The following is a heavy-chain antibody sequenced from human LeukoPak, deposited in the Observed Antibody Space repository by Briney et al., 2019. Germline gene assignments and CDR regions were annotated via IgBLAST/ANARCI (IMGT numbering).Heavy chain of an antibody. CDR3: ARGLTIFGVVLPTGWGPGNWFDP. D-gene: IGHD3-3*01. CDR2: IYYSGSP. Sequence: SETLSLTCTVSGGSISIYYWSWIRQPPGKGLEWIGYIYYSGSPNYNPPLKSRVTISVDTSKNQFSLKLSSVPAADTAVYYCARGLTIFGVVLPTGWGPGNWFDPWGQGTLVTVSS. J-gene: IGHJ5*02. V-gene: IGHV4-59*08. CDR1: GGSISIYY.